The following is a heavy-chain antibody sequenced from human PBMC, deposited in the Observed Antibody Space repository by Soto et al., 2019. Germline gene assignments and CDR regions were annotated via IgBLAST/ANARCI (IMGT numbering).Heavy chain of an antibody. D-gene: IGHD3-3*01. CDR2: INPSGGST. V-gene: IGHV1-46*01. Sequence: ASGKVSCKASGYTFTSYYIHWVRQAPGGGLEWLGIINPSGGSTTHRQKFQGRVTMTRDTSTSTVYMELNSLRSEDTAVYYCAKASLLRFLEWFPRDMDVWGQGTTVTVAS. CDR1: GYTFTSYY. J-gene: IGHJ6*02. CDR3: AKASLLRFLEWFPRDMDV.